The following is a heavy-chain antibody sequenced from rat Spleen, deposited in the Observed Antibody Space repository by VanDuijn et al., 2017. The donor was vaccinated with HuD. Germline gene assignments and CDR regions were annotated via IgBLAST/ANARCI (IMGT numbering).Heavy chain of an antibody. V-gene: IGHV5-58*01. D-gene: IGHD1-2*01. CDR1: GFTFSSNW. Sequence: EVQLVESGGGLVQPGRSLKLSCAASGFTFSSNWLNWIRQAPGKGLEWVASITPSGGSTYYRDSVKGRFTISRDNAENTVYLQMNILRSEDTATYYCAKDMTYYSTYPFYVMGDWGQGVMVTVSS. CDR2: ITPSGGST. CDR3: AKDMTYYSTYPFYVMGD. J-gene: IGHJ2*01.